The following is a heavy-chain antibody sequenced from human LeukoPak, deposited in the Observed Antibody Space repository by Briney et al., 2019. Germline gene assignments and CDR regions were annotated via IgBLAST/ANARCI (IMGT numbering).Heavy chain of an antibody. CDR3: AKDTPELRYFDWVD. CDR2: INWNGGST. D-gene: IGHD3-9*01. J-gene: IGHJ4*02. CDR1: GFTFDDYG. Sequence: GGSLRLSCAASGFTFDDYGMSWVRQAPGKGLEWVSGINWNGGSTGYADSVKGRFTISRDNAKNSLYLQMNSLRAEDTAVYYCAKDTPELRYFDWVDWGQGTLVTVSS. V-gene: IGHV3-20*04.